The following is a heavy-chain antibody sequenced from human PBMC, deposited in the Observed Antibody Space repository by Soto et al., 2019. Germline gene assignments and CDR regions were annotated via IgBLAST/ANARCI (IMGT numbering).Heavy chain of an antibody. CDR3: ARASGGYYGSGSYWIGDWFDP. CDR1: GYTFTSYG. CDR2: ISAYNGNT. J-gene: IGHJ5*02. V-gene: IGHV1-18*01. D-gene: IGHD3-10*01. Sequence: QVQLVQSGAEVKKPGASVKVSCKASGYTFTSYGISWVRQAPGQGLEWMGWISAYNGNTNYAQKLQGRVTMTTDTSTSTAYMELRSLTSDDTAVYYCARASGGYYGSGSYWIGDWFDPWGQGTLVTVSS.